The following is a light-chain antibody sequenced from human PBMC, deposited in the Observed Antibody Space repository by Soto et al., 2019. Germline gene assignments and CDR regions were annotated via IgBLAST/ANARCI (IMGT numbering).Light chain of an antibody. CDR2: EVS. J-gene: IGLJ1*01. CDR3: SSYITSSTRV. Sequence: QSALTQPASVSGSPGQSITISCTGTSSDVGAYNYVSWYQQRPGKAPQLIIYEVSYRPSGISNRFSGSKSDNTASLTISGLQAEDEADYYCSSYITSSTRVFGTGTKVTVL. V-gene: IGLV2-14*01. CDR1: SSDVGAYNY.